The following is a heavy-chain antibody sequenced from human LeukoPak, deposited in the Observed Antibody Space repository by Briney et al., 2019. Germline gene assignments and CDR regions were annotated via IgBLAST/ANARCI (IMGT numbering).Heavy chain of an antibody. D-gene: IGHD6-19*01. Sequence: SETLSLTCTVSGGSISSRNYYWGWIRQPPGKGLEWIGTIYYSGCTYYNPSLKSRVTISVDTSKNQFSLKLNSVTAADTAVYYCARPTAVASFDTFHIWGQGTMVAVSS. CDR3: ARPTAVASFDTFHI. CDR2: IYYSGCT. CDR1: GGSISSRNYY. J-gene: IGHJ3*02. V-gene: IGHV4-39*01.